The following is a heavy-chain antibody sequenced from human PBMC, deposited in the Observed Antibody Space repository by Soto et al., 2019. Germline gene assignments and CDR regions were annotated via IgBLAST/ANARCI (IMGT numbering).Heavy chain of an antibody. Sequence: SETLSLTCAVFSASLGDHYWAWIRQSPDKGLEWIGYIYYSGSTNYNPSLKSRVTISVDTSTNQFSLKLSSVTAADTAVYYCARGTPYYYDSSEPRWFDPWGQGTLVTVSS. CDR2: IYYSGST. J-gene: IGHJ5*02. CDR1: SASLGDHY. D-gene: IGHD3-22*01. CDR3: ARGTPYYYDSSEPRWFDP. V-gene: IGHV4-59*11.